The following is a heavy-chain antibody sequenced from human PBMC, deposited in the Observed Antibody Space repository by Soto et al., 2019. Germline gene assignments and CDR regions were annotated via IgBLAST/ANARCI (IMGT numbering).Heavy chain of an antibody. D-gene: IGHD3-10*01. J-gene: IGHJ6*02. CDR2: INPNSGGT. Sequence: ASVKVSCKASGYTSTGYYMHWVRQAPGQGLEWMGWINPNSGGTNYAQKFQGWVTMTRDTSISTAYMELSRLRSDDTAVYYCARGGSLWFGELSAYYYGMDVWGQGTTVTVSS. V-gene: IGHV1-2*04. CDR3: ARGGSLWFGELSAYYYGMDV. CDR1: GYTSTGYY.